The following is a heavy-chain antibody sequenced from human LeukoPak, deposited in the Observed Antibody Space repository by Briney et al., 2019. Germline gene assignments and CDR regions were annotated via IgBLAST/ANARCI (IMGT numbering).Heavy chain of an antibody. CDR3: AIGPGGLFHY. D-gene: IGHD4-23*01. CDR2: INPSGGST. Sequence: ASVKVSCKASGYTFTSFYMHWVRQAPGQGLEWMGIINPSGGSTSYADSVKGRFTISRDNSKNTLYLQMNSLRVEDTAVYYCAIGPGGLFHYWGQGTLVTVSS. V-gene: IGHV1-46*04. CDR1: GYTFTSFY. J-gene: IGHJ4*02.